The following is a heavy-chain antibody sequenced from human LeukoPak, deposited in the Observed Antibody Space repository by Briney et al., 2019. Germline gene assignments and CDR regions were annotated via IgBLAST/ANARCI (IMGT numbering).Heavy chain of an antibody. V-gene: IGHV1-18*01. J-gene: IGHJ6*02. Sequence: ASVKVCCKASGYTFTSYGISWVGQAPGQGLEWMGWNSAYNGNTNYAQKLQGRVTMTTDTSTSTAYMELRSLRSDDTAVYYCARSEYYYDSSGYSYYYYGMDVWGQGTTVTVSS. CDR2: NSAYNGNT. D-gene: IGHD3-22*01. CDR3: ARSEYYYDSSGYSYYYYGMDV. CDR1: GYTFTSYG.